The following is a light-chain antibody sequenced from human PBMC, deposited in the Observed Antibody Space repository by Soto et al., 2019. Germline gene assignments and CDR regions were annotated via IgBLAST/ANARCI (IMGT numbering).Light chain of an antibody. CDR3: QQYNNWPWT. Sequence: EIVMTQSPATLSVSPGGRATLSFGASQSISDTLAWYQQKPGQAPRLLIYGASRRATGFPGRFSGSGSGTDFTLTISSLQSEDLAVYYCQQYNNWPWTFGQGTKVDIK. J-gene: IGKJ1*01. CDR1: QSISDT. V-gene: IGKV3-15*01. CDR2: GAS.